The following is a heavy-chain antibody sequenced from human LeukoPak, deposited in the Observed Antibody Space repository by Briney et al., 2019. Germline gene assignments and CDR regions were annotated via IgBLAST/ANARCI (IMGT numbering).Heavy chain of an antibody. J-gene: IGHJ4*02. D-gene: IGHD3-22*01. CDR3: ARASGYYYGDFDY. Sequence: SETLSLTCTVSGGSISSSSYYWGWIRQPPGQGLEWIGSMYYSGSTYYNPSLKSRVTISVDTSKNQFSLKLSSVTAADTAVYYCARASGYYYGDFDYWGQGTLVTVSS. CDR2: MYYSGST. V-gene: IGHV4-39*07. CDR1: GGSISSSSYY.